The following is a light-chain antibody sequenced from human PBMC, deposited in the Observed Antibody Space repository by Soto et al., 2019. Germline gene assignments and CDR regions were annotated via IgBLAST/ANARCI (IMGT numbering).Light chain of an antibody. J-gene: IGLJ2*01. CDR1: SGSSATNY. Sequence: NFMLTQPHSVSESPGKTVTISCTGSSGSSATNYVQWYQQRPGSAPTTVIYEDTQRPSGVPERFSGSIDSSSNSASLTISGLKTEDEADYYCQSYDGSNPDVVFGGGTKLTVL. CDR2: EDT. CDR3: QSYDGSNPDVV. V-gene: IGLV6-57*02.